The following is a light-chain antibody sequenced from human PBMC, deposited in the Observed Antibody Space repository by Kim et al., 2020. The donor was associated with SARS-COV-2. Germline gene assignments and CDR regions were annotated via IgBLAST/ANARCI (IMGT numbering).Light chain of an antibody. V-gene: IGKV1-33*01. CDR2: DAS. CDR3: QQYDYFPLT. Sequence: ASIGDRVTITCQASQDITNYLNWYQQKPGKAPKLLIYDASNLETGVPPRFSGSGSGTDFTFAISSLQPEDIATYYCQQYDYFPLTFGQGTRLEIK. J-gene: IGKJ5*01. CDR1: QDITNY.